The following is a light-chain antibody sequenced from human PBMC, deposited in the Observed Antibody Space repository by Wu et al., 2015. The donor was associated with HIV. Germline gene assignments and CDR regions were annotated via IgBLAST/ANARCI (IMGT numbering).Light chain of an antibody. Sequence: DIQMTQSPSTLSASVGDRVTITCRASQSISSWLAWYQQKPGKAPELLIYKAFSLQTGVPSRFSGSGSGTEFTLTISSLQPDDFATYYCQQYNSYPTFGGRTKVE. CDR2: KAF. CDR3: QQYNSYPT. V-gene: IGKV1-5*03. J-gene: IGKJ4*01. CDR1: QSISSW.